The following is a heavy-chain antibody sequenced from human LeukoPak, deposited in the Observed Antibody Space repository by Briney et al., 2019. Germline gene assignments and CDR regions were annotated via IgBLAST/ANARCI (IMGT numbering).Heavy chain of an antibody. V-gene: IGHV4-59*08. J-gene: IGHJ5*02. CDR2: IYYRGST. Sequence: PSETLSLTCTVSGGSISSYYCSWIRQPPGKGLEGIGYIYYRGSTNYNPSLKSRVTISVDTSKNQFSLKLSSVTAADTAVYYCARLYGGAGNWFDPWGQGTLVTVSS. CDR1: GGSISSYY. CDR3: ARLYGGAGNWFDP. D-gene: IGHD4-17*01.